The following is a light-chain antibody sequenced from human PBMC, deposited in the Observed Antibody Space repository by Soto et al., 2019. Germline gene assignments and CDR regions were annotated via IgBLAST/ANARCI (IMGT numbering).Light chain of an antibody. CDR2: DAS. Sequence: ETVLTQSPATLSLSPGERAILSCRASQSVSTYLAWYQQKPGQAPRLLISDASNRATGIPARFSGSGSGTDFTLPISSLEPEDFAVYYCQQRSSLPLTFGGGTKVEIK. CDR3: QQRSSLPLT. V-gene: IGKV3-11*01. J-gene: IGKJ4*01. CDR1: QSVSTY.